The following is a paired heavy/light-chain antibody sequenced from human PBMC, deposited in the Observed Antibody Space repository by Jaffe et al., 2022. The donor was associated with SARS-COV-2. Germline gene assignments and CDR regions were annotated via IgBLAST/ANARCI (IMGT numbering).Light chain of an antibody. CDR2: DAS. CDR1: QSIGKN. V-gene: IGKV3-11*01. CDR3: QQSSDWPYT. J-gene: IGKJ2*01. Sequence: EILLTQYPATLSLSPGERATLSCRASQSIGKNLAWYKQIPGQAPRLLIYDASNRATGIPARFSGGGSGTEFFTLTISSLEPEDFAVYYCQQSSDWPYTFGQGTKLEIK.
Heavy chain of an antibody. CDR2: INHSGST. CDR1: GGSFHTYY. V-gene: IGHV4-34*01. D-gene: IGHD3-10*01. CDR3: ARGPSGAGGAGSFFDY. Sequence: QVQLQQWGAGLLKPSETLSLTCAVYGGSFHTYYVSWIRQSPGKGLKWIGEINHSGSTNYNPSLKSRVTISMDTSKNQFSLRLFSVTAADTAVYFCARGPSGAGGAGSFFDYWGQGNLVTVSS. J-gene: IGHJ4*02.